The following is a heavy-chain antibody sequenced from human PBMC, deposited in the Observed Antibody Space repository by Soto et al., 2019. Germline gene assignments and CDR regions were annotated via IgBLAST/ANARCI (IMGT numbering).Heavy chain of an antibody. CDR1: GFTFSSYS. CDR2: ISSSSSYI. CDR3: ARSKTTHCSSTSCYDDGMDV. V-gene: IGHV3-21*01. J-gene: IGHJ6*02. Sequence: GGSLRLSCAASGFTFSSYSMNWVRQAPGKGLEWVSSISSSSSYIYYADSVKGRFTISRDNAKNSLYLQMNSLRAEDTAVYYCARSKTTHCSSTSCYDDGMDVWGQGTTVTVSS. D-gene: IGHD2-2*01.